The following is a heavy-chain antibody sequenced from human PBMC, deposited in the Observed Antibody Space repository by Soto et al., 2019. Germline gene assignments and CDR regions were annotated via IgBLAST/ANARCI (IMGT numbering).Heavy chain of an antibody. CDR2: INHSGST. CDR3: ARELLWFGEPDAFDI. D-gene: IGHD3-10*01. J-gene: IGHJ3*02. V-gene: IGHV4-31*03. CDR1: GGSINSAGYY. Sequence: SETLSLTCTVSGGSINSAGYYWSWIRQYPGKGLEWIGEINHSGSTNYNPSLKSRVTISVDTSKNQFSLKLSSVTAADTAVYYCARELLWFGEPDAFDIWGQGTMVT.